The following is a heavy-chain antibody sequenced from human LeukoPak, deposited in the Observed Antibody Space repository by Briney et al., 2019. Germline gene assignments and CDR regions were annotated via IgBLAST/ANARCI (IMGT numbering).Heavy chain of an antibody. Sequence: GGSLRLSCAASGFTFSSYWMHWVRQAPGKGLVWVSRINSDGSSTSYADSVKGRFTISRDNAKNTLYLQMNSLRAEDTAVYYCARKGRATYYYDSSGSFGFDYWGQGTLVTVSS. CDR3: ARKGRATYYYDSSGSFGFDY. J-gene: IGHJ4*02. V-gene: IGHV3-74*01. D-gene: IGHD3-22*01. CDR2: INSDGSST. CDR1: GFTFSSYW.